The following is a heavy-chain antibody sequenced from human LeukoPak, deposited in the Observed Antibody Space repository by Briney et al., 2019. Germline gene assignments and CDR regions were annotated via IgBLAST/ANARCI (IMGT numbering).Heavy chain of an antibody. D-gene: IGHD5-18*01. CDR1: GGCFGGYY. V-gene: IGHV4-34*01. J-gene: IGHJ4*02. CDR2: INHSGST. CDR3: ARADTDMVSRYFDY. Sequence: SETLSLTCAVYGGCFGGYYWSWIRQPPGKGLEWIGEINHSGSTNYNPSLKSRVTISVDTSKNQFSLKLSSVTAADTAVYYCARADTDMVSRYFDYWGQGTLVTVSS.